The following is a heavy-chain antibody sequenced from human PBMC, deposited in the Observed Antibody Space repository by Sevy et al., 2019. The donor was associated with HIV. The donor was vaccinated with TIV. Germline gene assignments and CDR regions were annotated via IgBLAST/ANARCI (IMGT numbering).Heavy chain of an antibody. CDR1: GFTVSSNY. Sequence: GGSLRLSCAASGFTVSSNYMSWVGQAPGKGLEWVSVIYSGGSTYYADSVKGRFTISRDNSKNTLYLQMNSLRAEDTAVYYCARGNNPWGDFDYWGQGTLVTVSS. V-gene: IGHV3-53*01. CDR2: IYSGGST. J-gene: IGHJ4*02. D-gene: IGHD3-16*01. CDR3: ARGNNPWGDFDY.